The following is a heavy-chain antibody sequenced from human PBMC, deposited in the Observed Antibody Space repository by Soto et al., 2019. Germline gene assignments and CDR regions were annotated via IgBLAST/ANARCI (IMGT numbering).Heavy chain of an antibody. CDR3: AAGDFQLVRAP. Sequence: SVEVSFRDSRFTSATSAVQWGRQARGQRLEWIGWIVLGSGNTHYAQKFQERVTITRDMSTSTAYMELSSLRSADTAVYYCAAGDFQLVRAPWGQGTLVTVSS. J-gene: IGHJ5*02. CDR2: IVLGSGNT. D-gene: IGHD6-13*01. V-gene: IGHV1-58*01. CDR1: RFTSATSA.